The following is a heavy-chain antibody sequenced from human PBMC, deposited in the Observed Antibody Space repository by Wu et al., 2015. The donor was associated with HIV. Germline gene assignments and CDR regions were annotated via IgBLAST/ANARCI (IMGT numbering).Heavy chain of an antibody. Sequence: QVQLVQSGAEVKKPGSSVKVSCKASGGTFSSYAISWVRQAPGQGLEWMGGINPYNDYTNYATKFQGRVIMTTDTSTNTAYLELGSLTHDDTAIYFCARDTSIVRATSAIRFGFDNWGQGTVVTVSS. J-gene: IGHJ4*02. V-gene: IGHV1-18*01. CDR3: ARDTSIVRATSAIRFGFDN. D-gene: IGHD2-21*01. CDR1: GGTFSSYA. CDR2: INPYNDYT.